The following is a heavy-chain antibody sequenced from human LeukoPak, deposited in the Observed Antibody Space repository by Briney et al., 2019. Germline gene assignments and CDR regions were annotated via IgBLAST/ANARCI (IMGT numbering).Heavy chain of an antibody. V-gene: IGHV4-34*01. J-gene: IGHJ4*02. D-gene: IGHD5-24*01. CDR2: INHSGST. CDR3: VRFRDGFDY. Sequence: KPSETLSLTCAVYGGSFSGYYWSWIRQPPGKGLEWIGEINHSGSTNYNPSLKSRVTISVDTSKNQFSLKLSSVTAADTAVYYCVRFRDGFDYWGQGMLVTVSP. CDR1: GGSFSGYY.